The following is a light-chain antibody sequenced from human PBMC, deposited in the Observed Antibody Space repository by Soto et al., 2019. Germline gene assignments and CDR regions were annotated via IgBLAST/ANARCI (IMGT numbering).Light chain of an antibody. Sequence: QSALTQPRSVSGSPGQSVTISCTGTSSAVGGYNYVSWYQQHPGKAPKLMIYDVSKRPSGVPDRFSGSKSGNTASLTISGRQAEEEADYYCCSYAGSYTWVFGGGTKLTVL. J-gene: IGLJ3*02. CDR1: SSAVGGYNY. V-gene: IGLV2-11*01. CDR2: DVS. CDR3: CSYAGSYTWV.